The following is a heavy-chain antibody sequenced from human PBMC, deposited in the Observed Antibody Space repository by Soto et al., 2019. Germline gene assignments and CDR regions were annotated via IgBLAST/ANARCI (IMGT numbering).Heavy chain of an antibody. Sequence: SETLSLTCTVSGGSISSYYWSWIRQPPGKGLEWIGYIYYSGSTNYNPSLKSRVTISVDTSKNQFSLKLSSVTAADTAVYYCARTTVTEPGCFDYWGQGTLVTVSS. CDR3: ARTTVTEPGCFDY. J-gene: IGHJ4*02. CDR1: GGSISSYY. V-gene: IGHV4-59*08. D-gene: IGHD4-17*01. CDR2: IYYSGST.